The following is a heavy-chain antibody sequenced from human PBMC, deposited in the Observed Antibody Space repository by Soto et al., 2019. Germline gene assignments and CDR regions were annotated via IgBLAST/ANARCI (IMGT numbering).Heavy chain of an antibody. Sequence: PGGSLRLSCAASGFTFSSYAMHWVRQAPGKGLEWVAVISYDGSNKYYADSVKGRFTISRDNSKNTLYLQMNSLRAEDTAVYYCARDGYYGSGSYYPFDYWGQGT. CDR1: GFTFSSYA. D-gene: IGHD3-10*01. CDR2: ISYDGSNK. J-gene: IGHJ4*02. V-gene: IGHV3-30-3*01. CDR3: ARDGYYGSGSYYPFDY.